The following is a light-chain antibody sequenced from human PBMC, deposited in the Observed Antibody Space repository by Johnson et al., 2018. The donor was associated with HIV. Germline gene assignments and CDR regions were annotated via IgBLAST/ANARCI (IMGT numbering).Light chain of an antibody. CDR2: END. Sequence: QSVLTQPPSVSAAPGQKVTISCSGSSSNIGSNYVSWYQKFPGTAPKLLIYENDKRPSGIPDRFSGSKSGTSATLGITGLQTGDEADYYCGTWDSSLSPGGEVFGTGTKVTVL. CDR3: GTWDSSLSPGGEV. CDR1: SSNIGSNY. J-gene: IGLJ1*01. V-gene: IGLV1-51*02.